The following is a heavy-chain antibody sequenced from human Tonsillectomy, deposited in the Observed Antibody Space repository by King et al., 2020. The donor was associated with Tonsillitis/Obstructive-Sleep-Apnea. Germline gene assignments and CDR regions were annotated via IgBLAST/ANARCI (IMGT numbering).Heavy chain of an antibody. CDR2: INSDGSST. Sequence: MHWVRQAPGKGLVWVSRINSDGSSTSYADSVKGRFTISRNNAKNMLYLQMNSLRAEDTAVYYCAKGYSYDVDYWGQGTLVTVSS. D-gene: IGHD5-18*01. V-gene: IGHV3-74*01. J-gene: IGHJ4*02. CDR3: AKGYSYDVDY.